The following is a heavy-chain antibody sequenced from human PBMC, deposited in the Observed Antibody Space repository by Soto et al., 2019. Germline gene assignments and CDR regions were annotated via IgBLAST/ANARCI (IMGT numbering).Heavy chain of an antibody. CDR3: ARDQGDNWFDP. D-gene: IGHD3-16*01. J-gene: IGHJ5*02. CDR2: IYYSGST. V-gene: IGHV4-31*02. Sequence: RQHPGKGLEWIGYIYYSGSTYYNPSLKSRVTISVDTSKNQFSLKLSSVTAADTAVYYCARDQGDNWFDPWGQGTLVTVSS.